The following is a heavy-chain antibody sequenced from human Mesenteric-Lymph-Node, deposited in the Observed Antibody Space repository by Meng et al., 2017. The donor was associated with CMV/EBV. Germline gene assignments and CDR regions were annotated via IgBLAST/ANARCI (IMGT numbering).Heavy chain of an antibody. CDR3: AREFGRVFDH. V-gene: IGHV1-69*04. CDR2: IVAFVGIP. Sequence: KVSCKDYGGTFSNFAITWVRQTPGKRLEYVGRIVAFVGIPNYTQKFQGRVTIAADTSTRTAYLDMSSLRSEDTAVYYCAREFGRVFDHWGQGTLVTVSS. CDR1: GGTFSNFA. D-gene: IGHD3-16*01. J-gene: IGHJ5*02.